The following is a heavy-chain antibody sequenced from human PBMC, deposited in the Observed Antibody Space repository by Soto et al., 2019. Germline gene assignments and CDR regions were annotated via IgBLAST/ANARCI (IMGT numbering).Heavy chain of an antibody. J-gene: IGHJ5*02. Sequence: QLLESGGGLVQPWGSLRVHCVASGFTFGDYAMSWFRQAPGKGLEWVSSIGGGGTDTYYAASVKGRFTISRDNSKSMLYLQMNTLRVEDTAVYYCAKDAVPYNGEWDWFDTWGQGTLVTVSS. CDR3: AKDAVPYNGEWDWFDT. V-gene: IGHV3-23*01. D-gene: IGHD3-10*01. CDR2: IGGGGTDT. CDR1: GFTFGDYA.